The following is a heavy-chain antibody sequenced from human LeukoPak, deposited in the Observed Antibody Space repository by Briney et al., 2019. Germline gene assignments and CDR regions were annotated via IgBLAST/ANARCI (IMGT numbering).Heavy chain of an antibody. CDR3: VRENQGSFDY. V-gene: IGHV3-21*01. Sequence: GGPLRLSCAASGFSFNTYYVNWVRQAPGKGLEWVACISSGSTYIFYADSVRGRFAVSRDNAKNSLYLQMNSLRADDTAVYYCVRENQGSFDYWGRGSLFPASS. J-gene: IGHJ4*02. CDR2: ISSGSTYI. D-gene: IGHD1-14*01. CDR1: GFSFNTYY.